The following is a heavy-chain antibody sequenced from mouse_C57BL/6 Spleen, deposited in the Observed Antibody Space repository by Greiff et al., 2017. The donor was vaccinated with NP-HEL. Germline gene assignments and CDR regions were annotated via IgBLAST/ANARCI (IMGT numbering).Heavy chain of an antibody. D-gene: IGHD4-1*01. CDR3: ARWERDYYAMDY. J-gene: IGHJ4*01. Sequence: QVQLQQPGAELVKPGASVKLSCKASGYTFTSYWMHWVKLRPGQGLAWIGMIHPNSGSTNYNEKLKSKATLTVDKSSSTAYMQLSSLTSEDSAVYYCARWERDYYAMDYWGQGTSVTVSS. CDR2: IHPNSGST. CDR1: GYTFTSYW. V-gene: IGHV1-64*01.